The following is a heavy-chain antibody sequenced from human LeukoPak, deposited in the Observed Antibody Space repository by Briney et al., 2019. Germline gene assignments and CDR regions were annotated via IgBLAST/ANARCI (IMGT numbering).Heavy chain of an antibody. V-gene: IGHV3-48*03. D-gene: IGHD1-14*01. J-gene: IGHJ4*02. Sequence: GGSLRLSCAASGVTFSSYEMNWGRQAPGKGLEGVSDISSSGGSIYYADSVKGRFTISRDKAKNPLYLQMNSLRAQDTAVFYCSRDPEPPVTPPGDYWGQGPLVTVSS. CDR2: ISSSGGSI. CDR1: GVTFSSYE. CDR3: SRDPEPPVTPPGDY.